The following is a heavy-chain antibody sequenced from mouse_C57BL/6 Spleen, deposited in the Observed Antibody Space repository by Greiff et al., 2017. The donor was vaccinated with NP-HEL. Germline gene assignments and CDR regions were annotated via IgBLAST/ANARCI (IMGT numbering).Heavy chain of an antibody. CDR1: GYSITSGYY. CDR2: ISYDGSN. Sequence: VQLQQSGPGLVKPSQSLSLTCSVTGYSITSGYYWNWIRQFPGNKLEWMGYISYDGSNNYNPSLKNRISITRDTSKNQFFLKLNSVTTEDTATYYCARGNYDYDDNAMDYWGQGTSVTVSS. CDR3: ARGNYDYDDNAMDY. D-gene: IGHD2-4*01. V-gene: IGHV3-6*01. J-gene: IGHJ4*01.